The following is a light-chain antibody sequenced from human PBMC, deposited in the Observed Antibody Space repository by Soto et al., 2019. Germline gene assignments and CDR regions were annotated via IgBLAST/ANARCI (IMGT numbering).Light chain of an antibody. CDR1: QGIRDD. Sequence: AIQMTQSPSSLSASVGDRVTITCRASQGIRDDLAWYQQRPGKAPKLLIYAASNLQSGVPSRFSGSGSGTDFTLIISSLQPEDFATYYCLQAYDYPYTFGQGTKLEIK. CDR2: AAS. CDR3: LQAYDYPYT. V-gene: IGKV1-6*01. J-gene: IGKJ2*01.